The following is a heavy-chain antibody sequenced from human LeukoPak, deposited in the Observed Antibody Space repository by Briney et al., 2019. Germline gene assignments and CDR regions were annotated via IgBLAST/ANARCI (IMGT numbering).Heavy chain of an antibody. D-gene: IGHD2-2*02. J-gene: IGHJ5*02. CDR3: ARDLGVRYCSSTSCYTFNWFDP. CDR2: INPNSGGT. CDR1: GYTFTGYY. Sequence: ASVKVSCKASGYTFTGYYMHWVRQAPGQGLEWMGWINPNSGGTNYAQEFQGRVTMTRDTSISTAYMELSRLRSDDTAAYYCARDLGVRYCSSTSCYTFNWFDPWGQGTLVTVSS. V-gene: IGHV1-2*02.